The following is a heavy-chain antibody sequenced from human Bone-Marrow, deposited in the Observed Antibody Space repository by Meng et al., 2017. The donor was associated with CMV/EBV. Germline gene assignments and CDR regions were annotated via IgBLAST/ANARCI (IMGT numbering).Heavy chain of an antibody. J-gene: IGHJ4*02. CDR3: ARGPRLGIAAPLYYFDY. V-gene: IGHV3-30*02. D-gene: IGHD6-6*01. Sequence: GESLKISCAASGFTFSSYEMNWVRQAPGKGLEWVSFIQYDGNHKYDADSVKGRFTISRDNSKNTLYLQMNSLRAEDTAVYYCARGPRLGIAAPLYYFDYWGQGTLVTVSS. CDR2: IQYDGNHK. CDR1: GFTFSSYE.